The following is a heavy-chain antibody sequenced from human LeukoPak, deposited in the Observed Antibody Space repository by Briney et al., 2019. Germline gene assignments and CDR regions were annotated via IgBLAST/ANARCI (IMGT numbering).Heavy chain of an antibody. CDR1: GGAISSYY. Sequence: SETLSLTCTVSGGAISSYYWSWIRQPPGKGLEWIGYIYYSGSTNYNPSHKSRVTISVDTSKNQFSLKLSSVTAADAAVYYCARGPPGYYGSGSYYDYWGQGTLVTVSS. D-gene: IGHD3-10*01. CDR2: IYYSGST. V-gene: IGHV4-59*01. J-gene: IGHJ4*02. CDR3: ARGPPGYYGSGSYYDY.